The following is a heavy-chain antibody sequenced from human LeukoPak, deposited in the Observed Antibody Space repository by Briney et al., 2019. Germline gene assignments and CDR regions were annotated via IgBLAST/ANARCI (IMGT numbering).Heavy chain of an antibody. J-gene: IGHJ6*03. CDR1: GYTFTSYA. Sequence: GASVKVSCKASGYTFTSYAMNWVRRAPGQGLEWMGWINTNTGNPTYAQGFTGRFVFSLDTSVSTAYLQISSLKAEDTAVYYCARERITIFGVVVHYYYYMDVWGKGTTVTVSS. D-gene: IGHD3-3*01. CDR2: INTNTGNP. V-gene: IGHV7-4-1*02. CDR3: ARERITIFGVVVHYYYYMDV.